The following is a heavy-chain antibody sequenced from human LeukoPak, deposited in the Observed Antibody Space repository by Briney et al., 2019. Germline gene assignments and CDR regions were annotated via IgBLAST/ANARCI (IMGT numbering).Heavy chain of an antibody. V-gene: IGHV4-39*07. D-gene: IGHD3-16*01. CDR2: IYYSGST. CDR1: GGSISSGGYY. CDR3: ARVRGGAFDY. J-gene: IGHJ4*02. Sequence: SETLSLTCTVSGGSISSGGYYWSWIRQPPGKGLEWIGSIYYSGSTYYNPSLKSRVTISVDTSKNQFSLKLSSVTAADTAVYYCARVRGGAFDYWGQGTLVTVSS.